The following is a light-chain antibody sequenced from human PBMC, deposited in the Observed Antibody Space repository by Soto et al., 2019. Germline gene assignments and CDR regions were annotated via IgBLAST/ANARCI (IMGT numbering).Light chain of an antibody. CDR3: QQYHSYSWT. J-gene: IGKJ1*01. CDR1: QTISTW. Sequence: DIQMTQCPSTLAASLGGRLTITCRASQTISTWLAWYQQKPGKAPKLLIYKASSLESGVPPRFSGSGSGTEFTLTISSLQPDDFATYYCQQYHSYSWTFGQGTKVDIK. V-gene: IGKV1-5*03. CDR2: KAS.